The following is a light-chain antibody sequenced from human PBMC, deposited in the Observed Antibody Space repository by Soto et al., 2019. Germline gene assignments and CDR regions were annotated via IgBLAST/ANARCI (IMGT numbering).Light chain of an antibody. J-gene: IGKJ1*01. Sequence: VLTQSPGTLSLSPGERATLSCRASQSVSSSYLAWYQQKPGQAPRLLIYGASSRATGIPDRFSGSGSGTDFTLTISRLEPEDFAVYYCQQYGSSPETFGQGTKVDIK. CDR3: QQYGSSPET. CDR1: QSVSSSY. CDR2: GAS. V-gene: IGKV3-20*01.